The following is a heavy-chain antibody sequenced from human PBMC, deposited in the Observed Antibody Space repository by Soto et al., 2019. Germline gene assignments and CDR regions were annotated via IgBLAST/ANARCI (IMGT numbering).Heavy chain of an antibody. CDR2: ISAYERNT. J-gene: IGHJ5*02. D-gene: IGHD1-26*01. CDR3: ASSSGTSSIWVDP. Sequence: QVQLVQSGAEVKKPGASVKVSCKASGYTFNSYGISWLRQAPGQGLEWMGWISAYERNTKYAQKFQVRVTMTTDTCTSTAKMGVRSLRSNDPSVYSSASSSGTSSIWVDPWGQGTLVTVSS. V-gene: IGHV1-18*01. CDR1: GYTFNSYG.